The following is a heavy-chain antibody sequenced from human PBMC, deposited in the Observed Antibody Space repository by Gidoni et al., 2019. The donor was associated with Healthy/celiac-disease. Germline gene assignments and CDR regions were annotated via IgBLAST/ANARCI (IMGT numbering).Heavy chain of an antibody. CDR1: GFPFSSYA. V-gene: IGHV3-30-3*01. Sequence: QVQLVESGGGVVQPRRSLRLSWAASGFPFSSYAMHWVRQAPGKGLEWGAVISYDGSNKYYADSVKGRFTISRDNSKNTLYLQMNSLRAEDTAVYYCARDPFYDILTGYYNEDYWGQGTLVTVSS. CDR2: ISYDGSNK. CDR3: ARDPFYDILTGYYNEDY. J-gene: IGHJ4*02. D-gene: IGHD3-9*01.